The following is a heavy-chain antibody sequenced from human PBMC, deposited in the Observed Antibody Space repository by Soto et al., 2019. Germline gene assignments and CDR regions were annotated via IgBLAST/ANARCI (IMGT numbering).Heavy chain of an antibody. CDR2: TYYSGST. CDR3: TTHISAALRGDFDI. V-gene: IGHV4-59*01. Sequence: SETLSLTCTVSGGSISTYYWSWIRQPPGKGLEWIGYTYYSGSTNYNPSLKSRVTISVDTSKNQFSLKLSSVTAADTAVYYCTTHISAALRGDFDISGQRSMVTVSS. CDR1: GGSISTYY. D-gene: IGHD6-13*01. J-gene: IGHJ3*02.